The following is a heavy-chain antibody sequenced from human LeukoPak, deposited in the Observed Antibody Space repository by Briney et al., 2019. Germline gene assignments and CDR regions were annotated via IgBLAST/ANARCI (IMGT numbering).Heavy chain of an antibody. Sequence: GGSLRLSCAASGFTFSSYAISWVRQAPGKGLEWVSGISGSGLSTYYGGSVKGRFTISRDNSKKTLFLQMNSLTAEDTALYYCAKAGLNYATGAYEYFFDNWGPGTLVTVSS. CDR3: AKAGLNYATGAYEYFFDN. CDR2: ISGSGLST. J-gene: IGHJ4*02. CDR1: GFTFSSYA. V-gene: IGHV3-23*01. D-gene: IGHD2-8*02.